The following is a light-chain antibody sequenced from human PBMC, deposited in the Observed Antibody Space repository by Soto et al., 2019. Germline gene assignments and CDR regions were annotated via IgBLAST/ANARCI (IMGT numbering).Light chain of an antibody. Sequence: EIVLTQSPATLSLSPGERATLSCRASQSVRSYLAWYQQKPGQAPRLRIYDASNRATGIPARFSVSGSGTDFTLTISSLEPEDFAVYYCQQRSNWPPWYTFGQGTKVEIK. CDR1: QSVRSY. CDR2: DAS. J-gene: IGKJ2*01. CDR3: QQRSNWPPWYT. V-gene: IGKV3-11*01.